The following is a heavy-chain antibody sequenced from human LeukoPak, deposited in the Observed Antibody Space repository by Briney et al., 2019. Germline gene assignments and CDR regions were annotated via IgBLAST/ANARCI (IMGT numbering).Heavy chain of an antibody. CDR1: GFTFDGYA. CDR3: AKVGSIPSINDAFDI. D-gene: IGHD3-3*02. V-gene: IGHV3-9*01. J-gene: IGHJ3*02. CDR2: ISWNSGSI. Sequence: GGSLRLSCAASGFTFDGYAMHWFRQAPGEGLEWVSSISWNSGSIAYADSVKGRFTISRDNSKNTLYLQMNSLRAEDTAVYYCAKVGSIPSINDAFDIWGQGTMVTVSS.